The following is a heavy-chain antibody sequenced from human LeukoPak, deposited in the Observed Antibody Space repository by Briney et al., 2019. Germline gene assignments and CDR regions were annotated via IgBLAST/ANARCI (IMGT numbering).Heavy chain of an antibody. J-gene: IGHJ4*02. CDR3: ACRPRDVYYYGVFDY. D-gene: IGHD3-10*01. CDR2: INKDGGEK. CDR1: GFTFSSYW. Sequence: SGGSLRLSCAASGFTFSSYWMSWVRQAPGKGLEWVANINKDGGEKYYVDSVKGRFTISRDNTKNSLYLQMNSLTVEDTAVYYCACRPRDVYYYGVFDYWGQGTLVIVSS. V-gene: IGHV3-7*01.